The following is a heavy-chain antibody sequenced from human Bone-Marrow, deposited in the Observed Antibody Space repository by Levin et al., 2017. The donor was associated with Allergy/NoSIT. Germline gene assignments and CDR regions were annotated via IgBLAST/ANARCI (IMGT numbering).Heavy chain of an antibody. Sequence: ETLSLTCAASGFTFSNYAMAWVRQAPGKGLQWVSTVRPTGGRTYYADSVEGRFTISRDNSKNTMYLQMNSLRAEDTAKYYCARETGGSGWYTVDYWGRGTLVTVSS. CDR3: ARETGGSGWYTVDY. J-gene: IGHJ4*02. CDR1: GFTFSNYA. D-gene: IGHD6-13*01. CDR2: VRPTGGRT. V-gene: IGHV3-23*01.